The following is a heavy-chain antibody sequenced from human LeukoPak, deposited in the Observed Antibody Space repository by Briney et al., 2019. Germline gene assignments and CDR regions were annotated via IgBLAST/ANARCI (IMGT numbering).Heavy chain of an antibody. CDR2: IYTSGST. J-gene: IGHJ4*02. CDR3: ARRGAENWNYNY. Sequence: SETLSLTCTVSGGSISSGSYYWSWIRQPAGKGLEWIGRIYTSGSTNYNPSLKSRVTISVDTSKNQFSLKLSSVTAADTAVYYCARRGAENWNYNYWGQGTLVTVSS. D-gene: IGHD1-7*01. CDR1: GGSISSGSYY. V-gene: IGHV4-61*02.